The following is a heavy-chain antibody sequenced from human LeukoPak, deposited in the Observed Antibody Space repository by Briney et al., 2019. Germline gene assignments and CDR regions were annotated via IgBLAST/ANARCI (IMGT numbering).Heavy chain of an antibody. Sequence: SQTLSLTCTVPGVSISSGGYYWSWIRQRPGKGLEWIGYIYYSGSTYYNPSLKSRVTISVDTSKNQFSLKLSSVTAADTAVYYCARGAPDAFDIWGQGTMVTVSS. CDR2: IYYSGST. CDR3: ARGAPDAFDI. V-gene: IGHV4-31*03. CDR1: GVSISSGGYY. J-gene: IGHJ3*02.